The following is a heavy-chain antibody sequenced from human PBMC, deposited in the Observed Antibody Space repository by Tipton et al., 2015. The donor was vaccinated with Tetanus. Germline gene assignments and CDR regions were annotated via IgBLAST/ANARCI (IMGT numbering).Heavy chain of an antibody. J-gene: IGHJ4*02. Sequence: TLSLTCTVSGGSISSSSYYWGWIRQPPGKGLEWIESIYYSGSTYYNPSLKSRVTISVDTSKNQFSLKLSSVTAADTAVYYCARLGYDLLTGYHYDYWGQGTLVTVSS. V-gene: IGHV4-39*01. CDR2: IYYSGST. CDR3: ARLGYDLLTGYHYDY. CDR1: GGSISSSSYY. D-gene: IGHD3-9*01.